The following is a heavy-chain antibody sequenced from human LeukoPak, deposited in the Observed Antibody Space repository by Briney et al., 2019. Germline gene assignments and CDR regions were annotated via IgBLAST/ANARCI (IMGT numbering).Heavy chain of an antibody. J-gene: IGHJ3*02. Sequence: PGGSLRLSCAASGFTFSSYSMNWVRQAPGKGLEWVSPISSSSSYIYYADSVKGRFTISRDNAKNSLYLQMNSLRAEDTAVYYCARSPREGWWAAAGRLDAFDIWGQGTMVTVSS. CDR2: ISSSSSYI. D-gene: IGHD6-13*01. CDR3: ARSPREGWWAAAGRLDAFDI. CDR1: GFTFSSYS. V-gene: IGHV3-21*01.